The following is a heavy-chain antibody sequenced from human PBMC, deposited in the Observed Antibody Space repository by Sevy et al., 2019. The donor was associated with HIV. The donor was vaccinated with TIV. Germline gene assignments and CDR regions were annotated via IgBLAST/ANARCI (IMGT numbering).Heavy chain of an antibody. J-gene: IGHJ1*01. CDR1: GFTFTDYV. Sequence: GGSLRLSCTASGFTFTDYVMNWVRQAPGRGLEWVSSIGGSGGSTHYADSLKGRFTISRDNSKNTLYLQMNSLRAEDTVVNYCSTDRISDWFFGSWVQGILVTRS. CDR3: STDRISDWFFGS. CDR2: IGGSGGST. V-gene: IGHV3-23*01. D-gene: IGHD3-9*01.